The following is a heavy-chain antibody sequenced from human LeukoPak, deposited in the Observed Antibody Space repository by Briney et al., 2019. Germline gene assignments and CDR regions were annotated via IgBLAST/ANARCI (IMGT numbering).Heavy chain of an antibody. CDR3: AKGQVVVAAALVHSDD. Sequence: GGSLRLSCAASGFTFSSYAMSWVRQAPGKGLEWVSGIGGSGDSTYYADSVKGRFAISRDNSKNTLYLQMNSLRGEDTAVYYCAKGQVVVAAALVHSDDWGQGTLVTVSS. V-gene: IGHV3-23*01. CDR2: IGGSGDST. CDR1: GFTFSSYA. J-gene: IGHJ4*02. D-gene: IGHD2-15*01.